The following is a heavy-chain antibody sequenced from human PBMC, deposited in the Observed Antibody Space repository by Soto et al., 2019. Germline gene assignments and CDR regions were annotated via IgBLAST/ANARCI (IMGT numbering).Heavy chain of an antibody. CDR3: AKVYWAAATPRWFDP. V-gene: IGHV3-30*18. CDR2: ISYDGSNK. D-gene: IGHD2-15*01. J-gene: IGHJ5*02. CDR1: GFTFSSYS. Sequence: QVPLVESGGGVVQPGRSLGLSCAASGFTFSSYSMHWVRQAPGKGLEGVAVISYDGSNKYYADSVKGRFTISRDNSKNALYLQMNSLRAEDTAVYYCAKVYWAAATPRWFDPWGQGTLVTVSS.